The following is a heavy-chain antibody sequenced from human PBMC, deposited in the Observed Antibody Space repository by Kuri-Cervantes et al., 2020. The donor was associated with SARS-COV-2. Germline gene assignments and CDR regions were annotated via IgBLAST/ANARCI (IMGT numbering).Heavy chain of an antibody. Sequence: SVKVSCKASGYTFTSYGISWVRQAPGQGLEWMGRIIPIFGTANYAQKFQGRVTITTDESTSTAYMELSSLRSEDTAVYYCARVKDSSSSYFDYWGQGTLVTVSS. V-gene: IGHV1-69*05. D-gene: IGHD6-6*01. J-gene: IGHJ4*02. CDR3: ARVKDSSSSYFDY. CDR1: GYTFTSYG. CDR2: IIPIFGTA.